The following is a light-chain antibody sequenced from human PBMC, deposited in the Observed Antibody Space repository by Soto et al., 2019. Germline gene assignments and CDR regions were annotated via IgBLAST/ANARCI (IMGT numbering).Light chain of an antibody. CDR2: EVS. J-gene: IGLJ7*01. CDR3: CSYGGSRAL. CDR1: SSDVGSHNL. Sequence: QSVLTQPASVSGSRGQSITISCTGTSSDVGSHNLVSWYQQHPGQAPKLMIYEVSKRPLGVSTRFSASKSGNTASLTISGLQAEGEADYYCCSYGGSRALFGGGTQLTVL. V-gene: IGLV2-23*02.